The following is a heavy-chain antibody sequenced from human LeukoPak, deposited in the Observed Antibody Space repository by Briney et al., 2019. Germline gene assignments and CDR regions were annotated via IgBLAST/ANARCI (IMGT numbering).Heavy chain of an antibody. V-gene: IGHV1-2*02. CDR3: ARLVTNYYYYYMDA. D-gene: IGHD3-16*02. J-gene: IGHJ6*03. CDR2: INPNSGGT. CDR1: GYTFTGYY. Sequence: ASVKVSCKASGYTFTGYYMHWVRQAPGQGLEWIGWINPNSGGTNYAQKFQGRVTMTRDTSISTAYMELSRLRSDDTAVYYCARLVTNYYYYYMDAWGKGTTVTVSS.